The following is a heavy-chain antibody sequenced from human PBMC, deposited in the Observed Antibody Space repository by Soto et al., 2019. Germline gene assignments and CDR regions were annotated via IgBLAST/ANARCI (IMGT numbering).Heavy chain of an antibody. J-gene: IGHJ5*02. D-gene: IGHD2-15*01. CDR3: ARTPIEPNWFDP. V-gene: IGHV1-69*13. Sequence: SVKVSCKASGGTCSIYAISWVRQAPGQGLEWMGGIIPIFGTANYAQKFQGRVTITADESTSTAYMELSSLRSEDTAVYYCARTPIEPNWFDPWGQGTLVTVS. CDR2: IIPIFGTA. CDR1: GGTCSIYA.